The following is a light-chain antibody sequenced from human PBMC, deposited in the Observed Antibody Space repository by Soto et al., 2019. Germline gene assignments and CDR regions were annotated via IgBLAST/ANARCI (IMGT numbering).Light chain of an antibody. CDR2: DAS. J-gene: IGKJ2*01. CDR3: QPLSYWPPYT. CDR1: QSVSSY. Sequence: EIVLTHSPATLSLSPGERATLSCRASQSVSSYLAWYQQKPGQAPRLLIYDASNSATGIPATFSGSGSGTDFTLSITSLESEDFAVFFFQPLSYWPPYTFGQGTKPEIK. V-gene: IGKV3-11*01.